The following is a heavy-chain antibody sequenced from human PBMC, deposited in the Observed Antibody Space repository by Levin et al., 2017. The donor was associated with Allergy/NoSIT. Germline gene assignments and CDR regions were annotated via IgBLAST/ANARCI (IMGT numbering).Heavy chain of an antibody. Sequence: GGSLRLSCAASGFAFSTYAMHWVRQAPGKGLEWVTVISYDGSLIFYADSVKGRFTISRDNFRNTVSLEMSSLRVEDTAVYYCAKVGMISANYLDSWGQGTLVTVSS. CDR2: ISYDGSLI. D-gene: IGHD1-26*01. CDR3: AKVGMISANYLDS. V-gene: IGHV3-30*04. J-gene: IGHJ4*02. CDR1: GFAFSTYA.